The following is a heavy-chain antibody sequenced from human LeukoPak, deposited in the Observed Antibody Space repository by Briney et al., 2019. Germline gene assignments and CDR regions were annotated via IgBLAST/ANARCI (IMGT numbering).Heavy chain of an antibody. D-gene: IGHD6-19*01. CDR2: INHSGST. CDR3: ARTRAVAGRGHFDY. J-gene: IGHJ4*02. Sequence: SETLSLTCAVYGGSFSGYYWSWIRQPPGKGLEWIGEINHSGSTNYNPSLKSRVNIPVDTSKNQFSLKLSSVTAADTAVYYCARTRAVAGRGHFDYWGQGTLVTVSS. CDR1: GGSFSGYY. V-gene: IGHV4-34*01.